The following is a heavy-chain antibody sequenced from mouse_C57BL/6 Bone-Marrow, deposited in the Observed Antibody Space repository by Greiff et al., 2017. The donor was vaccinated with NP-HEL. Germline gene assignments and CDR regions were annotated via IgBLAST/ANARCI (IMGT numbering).Heavy chain of an antibody. D-gene: IGHD2-1*01. CDR3: TLYHYYAMDY. J-gene: IGHJ4*01. Sequence: EVQLQQSGAELVRPGASVKLSCTASGFNIKDDYMHWVKQRPEQGLEWIGWIDPENGDTEYASKFQGKATITADTSSNTAYLQLSSLTSEDTAVYYCTLYHYYAMDYWGQGTSVTVSS. CDR2: IDPENGDT. CDR1: GFNIKDDY. V-gene: IGHV14-4*01.